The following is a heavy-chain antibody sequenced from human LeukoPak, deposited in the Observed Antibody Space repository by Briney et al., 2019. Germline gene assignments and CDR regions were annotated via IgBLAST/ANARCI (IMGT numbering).Heavy chain of an antibody. CDR2: INGDESRT. CDR1: GFSFSSHW. D-gene: IGHD3/OR15-3a*01. CDR3: ARGAWTAYYFDY. J-gene: IGHJ4*02. V-gene: IGHV3-74*01. Sequence: GGSLRLSCVTSGFSFSSHWMHWVRQAPGKGLVWVSRINGDESRTFFADSVRGRFTISRDNAKNTVYLEMNSLTDEDTAVYFCARGAWTAYYFDYWGQGTLVTVSS.